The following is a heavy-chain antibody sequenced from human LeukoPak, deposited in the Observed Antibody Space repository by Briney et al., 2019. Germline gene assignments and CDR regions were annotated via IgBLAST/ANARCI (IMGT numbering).Heavy chain of an antibody. J-gene: IGHJ4*02. CDR2: TSAYNGHT. D-gene: IGHD6-19*01. CDR3: ARGPGIAVAGVFDY. V-gene: IGHV1-18*04. Sequence: ASVKVSCKASGYAFSSYGINWVRQAPGQGLEWMGWTSAYNGHTNYVQKMQGRVTMTTDTSTNTAYMELRSLRSDDTAVYYCARGPGIAVAGVFDYWGQGSLVTVSS. CDR1: GYAFSSYG.